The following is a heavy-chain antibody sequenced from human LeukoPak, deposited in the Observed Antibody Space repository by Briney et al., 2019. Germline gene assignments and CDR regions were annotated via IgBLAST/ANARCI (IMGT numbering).Heavy chain of an antibody. CDR2: IYSGGST. J-gene: IGHJ4*02. D-gene: IGHD3-16*01. Sequence: GGSLRLSCAASGFTFSSYWMSWVRQAPGKGLEWVSVIYSGGSTYYADSVKGRFTISRDNSKNTLYLQMNSLRAEDTAVYYCARGRLGPFDYWGQGTLVTVSS. CDR1: GFTFSSYW. CDR3: ARGRLGPFDY. V-gene: IGHV3-53*01.